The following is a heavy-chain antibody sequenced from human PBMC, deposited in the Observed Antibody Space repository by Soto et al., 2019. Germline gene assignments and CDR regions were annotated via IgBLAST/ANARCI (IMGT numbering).Heavy chain of an antibody. V-gene: IGHV1-8*01. CDR3: ARVQNVYDFWSGYYYYYMDV. Sequence: ASVKVSCKASGYTFTSYDINWVRQATGQGLEWMGWMNPNSGNTGYAQKFQGRVTMTRNTSISTAYMELSSLRSEDTAVYYCARVQNVYDFWSGYYYYYMDVWGKGTTVTV. D-gene: IGHD3-3*01. CDR2: MNPNSGNT. CDR1: GYTFTSYD. J-gene: IGHJ6*03.